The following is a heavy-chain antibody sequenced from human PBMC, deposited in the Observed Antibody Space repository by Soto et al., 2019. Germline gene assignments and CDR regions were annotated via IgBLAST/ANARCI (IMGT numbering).Heavy chain of an antibody. V-gene: IGHV3-23*01. D-gene: IGHD4-4*01. CDR1: GFTFSSYA. CDR2: ISGSGGST. CDR3: AKVNTGTTVTNYFDY. Sequence: GGSLRLSCAASGFTFSSYAMSWVRQAPGKGLEWVSAISGSGGSTYYADSVKGRFTISRDNSKNTLYLQMNSLRAEDTAVYYCAKVNTGTTVTNYFDYWGQGTLVTVSS. J-gene: IGHJ4*02.